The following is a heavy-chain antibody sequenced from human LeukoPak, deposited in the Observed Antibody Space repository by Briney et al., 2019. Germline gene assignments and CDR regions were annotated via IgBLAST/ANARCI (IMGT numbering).Heavy chain of an antibody. Sequence: SETLSLTCTVSGGSISSGDYYWSWIRQPQGKGLEWIGYIYYSGSTYYNPSLKSRVTISVDTSKNQFSLKLSSVTAADTAVYYCARTDCGGDCYLDYWGQGTLVTVSS. V-gene: IGHV4-30-4*01. CDR2: IYYSGST. D-gene: IGHD2-21*02. CDR1: GGSISSGDYY. J-gene: IGHJ4*02. CDR3: ARTDCGGDCYLDY.